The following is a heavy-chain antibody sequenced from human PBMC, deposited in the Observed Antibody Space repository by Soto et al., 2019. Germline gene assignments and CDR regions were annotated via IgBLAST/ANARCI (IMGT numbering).Heavy chain of an antibody. D-gene: IGHD2-8*02. V-gene: IGHV3-7*01. CDR2: IKQDGSEK. CDR1: GFTFSSYW. J-gene: IGHJ6*02. CDR3: AKGLVGYVFGVQDYHYGMDV. Sequence: GGSLRLSCAASGFTFSSYWMSWVRQAPGKGLEWVANIKQDGSEKYYVDSVKGRFTISRDNAKNSLYLQMNGLRGEDTAVYHCAKGLVGYVFGVQDYHYGMDVWGQGTTVTVSS.